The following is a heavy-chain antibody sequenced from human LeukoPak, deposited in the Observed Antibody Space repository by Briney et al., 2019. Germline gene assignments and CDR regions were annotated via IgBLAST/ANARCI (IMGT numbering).Heavy chain of an antibody. D-gene: IGHD3-22*01. CDR2: ISSSGGII. V-gene: IGHV3-48*03. Sequence: GGSLRLSCAASEFTFSGYDMHWVRQAPGKGLEWVSCISSSGGIIYYADSVKGRFTISRDHAKNSLYLQMNSLRAEDTAVYYCARKTDSGGQGDYWGPGTLVTVSS. J-gene: IGHJ4*02. CDR3: ARKTDSGGQGDY. CDR1: EFTFSGYD.